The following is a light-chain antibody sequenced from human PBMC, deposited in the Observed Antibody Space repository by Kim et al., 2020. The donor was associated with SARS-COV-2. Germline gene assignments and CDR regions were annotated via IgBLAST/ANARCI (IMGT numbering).Light chain of an antibody. V-gene: IGLV3-19*01. J-gene: IGLJ2*01. CDR1: SLRSYY. CDR3: QSRDSGGNVV. CDR2: GRN. Sequence: SSELTQDPAVSVALGQTVRITCQGDSLRSYYATWYQQKPRQAPLLCIFGRNNRPSGIPDRFSGSTSGNTASLTISGAQAEDEADFYCQSRDSGGNVVFGGGTQMNVL.